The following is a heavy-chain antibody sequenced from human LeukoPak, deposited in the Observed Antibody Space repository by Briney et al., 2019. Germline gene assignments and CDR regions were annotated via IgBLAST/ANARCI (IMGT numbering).Heavy chain of an antibody. D-gene: IGHD2-21*01. CDR3: ASMWDY. CDR2: MSDSGTNT. Sequence: GGSLRLSCGASGFTFSTYGMTWVRQAPGKGLEWVSGMSDSGTNTYYADSVKGRFTISRDNAKNSLYLQMNSLRAEDTAVYYCASMWDYWGQGTLVTVSS. J-gene: IGHJ4*02. V-gene: IGHV3-21*01. CDR1: GFTFSTYG.